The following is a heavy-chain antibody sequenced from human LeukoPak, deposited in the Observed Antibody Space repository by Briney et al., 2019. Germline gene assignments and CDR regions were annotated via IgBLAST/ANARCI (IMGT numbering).Heavy chain of an antibody. J-gene: IGHJ3*01. CDR2: MNPNSGNT. CDR1: GYTFTSYD. D-gene: IGHD1-26*01. V-gene: IGHV1-8*01. Sequence: GASVTVSCKASGYTFTSYDINWVRQATGQGLEWMGWMNPNSGNTGYAQKFQGRVTMTRNTSISTAYMELSSLRSEDTAVYYCARQPIGRYGFDVWGQGTTVTVSS. CDR3: ARQPIGRYGFDV.